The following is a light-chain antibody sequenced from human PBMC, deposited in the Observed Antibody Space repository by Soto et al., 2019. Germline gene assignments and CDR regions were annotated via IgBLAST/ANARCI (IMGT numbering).Light chain of an antibody. Sequence: EIVMTQSPATLSVSPGERATLSCRASQSVSSNLAWYQQKPGQAPRLLIYGASTRATGIPARFSGSGSGTDFPPTISSLQSEDFAVYYCQQYDNWPYTFGQGTKLEIK. J-gene: IGKJ2*01. V-gene: IGKV3-15*01. CDR2: GAS. CDR3: QQYDNWPYT. CDR1: QSVSSN.